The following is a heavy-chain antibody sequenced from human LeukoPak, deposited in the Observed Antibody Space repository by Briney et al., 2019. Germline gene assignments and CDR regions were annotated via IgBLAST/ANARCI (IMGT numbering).Heavy chain of an antibody. J-gene: IGHJ5*02. D-gene: IGHD3-10*01. CDR2: ISYDGSNK. Sequence: GGSLRLSCAASGFTFSSYAMHWVRQAPGKGLEWVAVISYDGSNKYYADSVKGRFTISRDNSKNTLYLQMNSLRAEVTAVYYCASRGETVLLWFGELDDWFDPWGQGTLVTVSS. CDR3: ASRGETVLLWFGELDDWFDP. V-gene: IGHV3-30-3*01. CDR1: GFTFSSYA.